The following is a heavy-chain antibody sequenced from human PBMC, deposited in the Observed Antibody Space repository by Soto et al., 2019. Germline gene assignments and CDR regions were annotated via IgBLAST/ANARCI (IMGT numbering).Heavy chain of an antibody. CDR2: ISGSGGGT. Sequence: EVQLLESGGGLVQPGGSLRLSCAASGFTFSSYAMSWVRQAPGKGLEWVSAISGSGGGTYYADSVKGRFTISRDNSKNTLYLLMNSLRAEDTAVYYCTGYSGSYRSGYWGQGTLVTVSS. J-gene: IGHJ4*02. D-gene: IGHD1-26*01. CDR1: GFTFSSYA. V-gene: IGHV3-23*01. CDR3: TGYSGSYRSGY.